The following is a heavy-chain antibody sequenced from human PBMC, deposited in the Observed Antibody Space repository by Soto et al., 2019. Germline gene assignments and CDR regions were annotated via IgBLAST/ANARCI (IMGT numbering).Heavy chain of an antibody. J-gene: IGHJ4*02. V-gene: IGHV3-23*01. CDR3: AKETLGYCSSGSCRIDY. Sequence: EVQLLESGGGLVQPGGSLRLSCAASGFTFSSYAMSWVRQAPGKGLEWVSTISGSGDSTYYADSVRGRFTISRDNSKNTLYLQMNSLRAEDTAVYYCAKETLGYCSSGSCRIDYWGQGTLVTVS. CDR1: GFTFSSYA. D-gene: IGHD2-15*01. CDR2: ISGSGDST.